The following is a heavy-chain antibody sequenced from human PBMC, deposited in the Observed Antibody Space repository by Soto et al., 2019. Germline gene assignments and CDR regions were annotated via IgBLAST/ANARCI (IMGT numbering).Heavy chain of an antibody. CDR3: ARGPNWFDP. CDR1: GGSISSGGYS. Sequence: QLQLQESGSGLVKPSQTLSLTCAVSGGSISSGGYSWSWIRQPPGKGLEWIGYIYHSGSSYYHPSPKSRVTISVDRSKNQFSLKLSSVTAADTAVYYCARGPNWFDPWGQGTLVTVSS. V-gene: IGHV4-30-2*01. CDR2: IYHSGSS. J-gene: IGHJ5*02.